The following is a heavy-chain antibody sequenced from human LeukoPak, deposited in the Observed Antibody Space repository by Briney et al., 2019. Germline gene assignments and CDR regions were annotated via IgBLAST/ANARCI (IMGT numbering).Heavy chain of an antibody. D-gene: IGHD3-22*01. J-gene: IGHJ4*02. CDR1: GFTFSNAW. CDR3: TTAFPSYYYDSSGYPVYGLDY. V-gene: IGHV3-15*01. Sequence: GGSLRLSCAASGFTFSNAWMSWVRQAPGKGLEWVGRIKSKTDGGTTDYAAPVEGRFTISRDDSKNTLYLQMNSLKTEDTAVYYCTTAFPSYYYDSSGYPVYGLDYWGQGTLVTVSS. CDR2: IKSKTDGGTT.